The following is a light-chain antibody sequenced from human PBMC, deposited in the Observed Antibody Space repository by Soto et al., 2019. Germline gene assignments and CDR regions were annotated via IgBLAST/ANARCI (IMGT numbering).Light chain of an antibody. Sequence: DIPMTQSPSTLSASVGDRVTITCRASQSISSWLAWYQQRPREAPKLLIYGASSLERGVPSRFSGSGSGTELTLTVSSLQPTDFATYYCQQYAASAPTFGQGTKLEI. V-gene: IGKV1-5*01. CDR3: QQYAASAPT. J-gene: IGKJ2*01. CDR2: GAS. CDR1: QSISSW.